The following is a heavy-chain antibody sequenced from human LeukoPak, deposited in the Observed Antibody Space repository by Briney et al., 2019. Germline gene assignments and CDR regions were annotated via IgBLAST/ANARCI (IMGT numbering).Heavy chain of an antibody. D-gene: IGHD6-6*01. CDR1: GGTFSSYA. Sequence: ASVKVSCKASGGTFSSYAISWVRQAPGQGLEWMGRIIPILGIANYAQKFQGRVTITADKSTSTAYMELSGLRSEDTAVYYCASRIAARPDYFDYWGQGTLVTVSS. CDR3: ASRIAARPDYFDY. V-gene: IGHV1-69*04. CDR2: IIPILGIA. J-gene: IGHJ4*02.